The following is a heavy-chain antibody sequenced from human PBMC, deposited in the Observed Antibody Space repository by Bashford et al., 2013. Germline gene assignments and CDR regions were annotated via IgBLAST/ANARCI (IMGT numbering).Heavy chain of an antibody. CDR3: ARGTTFAEDY. CDR2: INAGNGNT. J-gene: IGHJ4*02. D-gene: IGHD1-7*01. Sequence: WVRQAPGQRLEWMGWINAGNGNTKYSQKFQGRVTITRDTSASTAYMELSSLRSEDTAVYYCARGTTFAEDYWGQGTLVTVSS. V-gene: IGHV1-3*01.